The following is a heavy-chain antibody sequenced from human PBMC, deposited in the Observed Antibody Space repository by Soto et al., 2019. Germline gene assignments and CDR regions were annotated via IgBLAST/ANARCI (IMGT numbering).Heavy chain of an antibody. CDR1: GFTFSSYA. CDR3: GGEVVPDARFYYFDY. V-gene: IGHV3-23*01. D-gene: IGHD2-2*01. J-gene: IGHJ4*02. Sequence: VGSLRLSCAASGFTFSSYAMSWVRQAPGKGLEWVSAISGSGGSTYYADSVKGRFTISRDNSKNTLYLQMNSLRAEDTAVYYCGGEVVPDARFYYFDYWGQGTLVTVSS. CDR2: ISGSGGST.